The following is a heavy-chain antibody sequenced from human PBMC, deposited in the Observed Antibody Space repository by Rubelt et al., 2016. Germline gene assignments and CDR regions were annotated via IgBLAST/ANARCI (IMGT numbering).Heavy chain of an antibody. CDR1: DGSVSSSTYC. J-gene: IGHJ2*01. D-gene: IGHD3-10*01. Sequence: QLQLQESGPGLVKPSETLSLTCTVSDGSVSSSTYCWGWVRQPPGKGLEWIGSVYSSGRTNYNPSLESRVTMLVDTSKNNFSLGLSSVTAADTAVYYCARDLSGWYFDLWGRGTLVTVFS. CDR2: VYSSGRT. CDR3: ARDLSGWYFDL. V-gene: IGHV4-39*07.